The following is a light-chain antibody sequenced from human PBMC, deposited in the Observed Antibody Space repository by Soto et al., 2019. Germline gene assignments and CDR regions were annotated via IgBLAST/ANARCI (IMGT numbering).Light chain of an antibody. CDR1: QSISLY. CDR2: AAS. Sequence: DIQMTQSPSSLSASVGDRVNITCRASQSISLYVSWYQQKAGQAPELLIYAASLLQGGVPPRFSGSGSGTDFTLTISGLQRADFATYFCQQSYTTPLTFGGGTKVEI. V-gene: IGKV1-39*01. CDR3: QQSYTTPLT. J-gene: IGKJ4*01.